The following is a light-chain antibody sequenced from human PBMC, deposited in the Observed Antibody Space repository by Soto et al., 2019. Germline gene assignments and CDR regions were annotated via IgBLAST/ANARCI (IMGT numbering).Light chain of an antibody. Sequence: DIQMTQSPSSLSASVGDRVTITCRASQSMSSYLNWYQQKPGKAPKLLIYAASSLQSGVPSRFSGSGSGTDFTLTISSLQPEDFATYYCQKSYSTLTYTFGQGTKLEIK. V-gene: IGKV1-39*01. J-gene: IGKJ2*01. CDR1: QSMSSY. CDR2: AAS. CDR3: QKSYSTLTYT.